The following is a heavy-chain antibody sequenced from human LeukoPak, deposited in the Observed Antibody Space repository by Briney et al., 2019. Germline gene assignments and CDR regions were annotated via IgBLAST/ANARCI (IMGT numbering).Heavy chain of an antibody. J-gene: IGHJ4*02. Sequence: GRSLRLSCAASGFTFSSYGMHWVRQAPGKGLEWVAVIWYDGSNKYYADSVKGRFTISRDNSKNTLYLQMNSLRAEDTAVYYCARDGGAMASFDYWGQGTLVTVPS. V-gene: IGHV3-33*01. CDR2: IWYDGSNK. D-gene: IGHD3-16*01. CDR3: ARDGGAMASFDY. CDR1: GFTFSSYG.